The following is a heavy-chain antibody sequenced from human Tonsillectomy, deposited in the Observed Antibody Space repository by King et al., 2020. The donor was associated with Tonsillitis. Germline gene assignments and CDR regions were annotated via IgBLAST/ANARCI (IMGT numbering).Heavy chain of an antibody. CDR2: LYKSGAT. Sequence: QLQESGPRLVKPSETLSLTCTVTGGSISSTSYYWGWIRQPPGKGLEWIGALYKSGATYYNPSLKSRLTISVDTSKNPFSLKMSSVTAADTAVYYCARQRRYYDASGPFDIWGQGTVVTVSS. CDR3: ARQRRYYDASGPFDI. J-gene: IGHJ3*02. V-gene: IGHV4-39*01. CDR1: GGSISSTSYY. D-gene: IGHD3-22*01.